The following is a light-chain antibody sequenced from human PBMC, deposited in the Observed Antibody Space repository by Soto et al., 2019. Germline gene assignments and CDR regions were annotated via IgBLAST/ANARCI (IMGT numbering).Light chain of an antibody. CDR1: STDVGGYNY. V-gene: IGLV2-11*01. J-gene: IGLJ1*01. Sequence: QSVLTQPRSVSGSPGQSVTISCTGTSTDVGGYNYVSWYQQHPGKVPKLMLYDVSKRPSGVPDRFSGSKSGNTASLTISGLQAEDEADYYCCSYAGMDTLYVFGSGTKVTVL. CDR2: DVS. CDR3: CSYAGMDTLYV.